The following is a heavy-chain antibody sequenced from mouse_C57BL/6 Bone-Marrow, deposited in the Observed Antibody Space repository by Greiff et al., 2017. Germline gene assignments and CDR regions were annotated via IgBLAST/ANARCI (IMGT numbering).Heavy chain of an antibody. CDR2: IYPRSGNT. CDR3: ARLGIYYDYDWYFDV. J-gene: IGHJ1*03. Sequence: VQLQQSGAELARPGASVKLSCKASGYTFTSYGISWVKQRTGQGLEWIGEIYPRSGNTYYNEKFKGKATLTADKSSSTAYMELRSLTSEDSAVYFCARLGIYYDYDWYFDVWGTGTTVTVSS. CDR1: GYTFTSYG. V-gene: IGHV1-81*01. D-gene: IGHD2-4*01.